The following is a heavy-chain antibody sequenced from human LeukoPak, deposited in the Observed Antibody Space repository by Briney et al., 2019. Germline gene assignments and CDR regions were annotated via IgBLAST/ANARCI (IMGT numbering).Heavy chain of an antibody. CDR2: IYYTGST. J-gene: IGHJ4*02. CDR3: ARLDNWNGYYFDY. D-gene: IGHD1-20*01. CDR1: GGSISSSSHF. V-gene: IGHV4-39*01. Sequence: SETLSLTCTVSGGSISSSSHFWGWIRQPTGKGLEWIGSIYYTGSTYYNSSLKSRLTISVDTSKNQFSLKLSSVTAADTAVFYCARLDNWNGYYFDYWGQGTLVTVSS.